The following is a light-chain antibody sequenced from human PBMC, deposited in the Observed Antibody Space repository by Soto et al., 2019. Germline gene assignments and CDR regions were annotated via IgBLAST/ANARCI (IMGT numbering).Light chain of an antibody. CDR3: QQYNTWHPKMA. J-gene: IGKJ1*01. CDR2: GAF. V-gene: IGKV3-15*01. CDR1: QSVSSD. Sequence: VVTQSPATLSVFPGETATLSCRASQSVSSDLAWYQQIPGQAPRLLIYGAFNMATGIPARFRGSGSGTEFRLTISGLQSEDFATYYCQQYNTWHPKMAFGRGTKVEI.